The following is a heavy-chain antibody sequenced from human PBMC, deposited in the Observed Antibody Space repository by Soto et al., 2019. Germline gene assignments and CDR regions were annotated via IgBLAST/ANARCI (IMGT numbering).Heavy chain of an antibody. CDR2: ITPNSGGT. Sequence: ASVKVSCKASGYTFTGYYMHWVRQAPGHPLEWMGWITPNSGGTNYAQKFQGWVTMTRDTSISTAYMELSRLRSDDTAVYYCAREITMVRGYYYSGMDVWGQGTTVTVSS. CDR1: GYTFTGYY. D-gene: IGHD3-10*01. V-gene: IGHV1-2*04. CDR3: AREITMVRGYYYSGMDV. J-gene: IGHJ6*02.